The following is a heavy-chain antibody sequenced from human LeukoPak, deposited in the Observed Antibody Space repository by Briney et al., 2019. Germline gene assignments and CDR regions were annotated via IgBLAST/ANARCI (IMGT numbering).Heavy chain of an antibody. D-gene: IGHD5-12*01. CDR2: IYHSGST. CDR3: ARDSGYDLYYFDY. J-gene: IGHJ4*02. Sequence: SQTLSLTCAVSGGSISSGGYSWSWIRQPPGKGLEWIGYIYHSGSTYYNPSLKSRVTISVDRSKNQFSLKLSSVTAADTAVYYCARDSGYDLYYFDYWGQGTLVTVSS. V-gene: IGHV4-30-2*01. CDR1: GGSISSGGYS.